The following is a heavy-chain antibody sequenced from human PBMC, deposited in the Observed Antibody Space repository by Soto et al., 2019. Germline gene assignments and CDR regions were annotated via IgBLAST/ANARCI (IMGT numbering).Heavy chain of an antibody. J-gene: IGHJ5*02. CDR2: IDPSDSYT. D-gene: IGHD6-19*01. CDR1: GYSFTSYW. Sequence: GESLKISCKGSGYSFTSYWISWVRQMPGKGLEWMGRIDPSDSYTNYSPSFQGHVTISADKSISTAYLQWSSLKASDTAMYYCARSPTLAVAGTGYNWFDPWGQGTLVTVS. CDR3: ARSPTLAVAGTGYNWFDP. V-gene: IGHV5-10-1*01.